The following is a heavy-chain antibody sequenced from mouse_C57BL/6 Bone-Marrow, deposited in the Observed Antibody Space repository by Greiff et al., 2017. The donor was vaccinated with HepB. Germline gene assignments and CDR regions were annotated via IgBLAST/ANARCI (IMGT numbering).Heavy chain of an antibody. CDR1: GYSITSGYY. J-gene: IGHJ4*01. D-gene: IGHD1-1*01. V-gene: IGHV3-6*01. CDR3: ARFGSLYAMDY. CDR2: ISYDGSN. Sequence: DVKLVESGPGLVKPSQSLSLTCSVTGYSITSGYYWNWIRQFPGNKLEWMGYISYDGSNNYNPSLKNRISITRDTSKNQFFLKLNSVTTEDTATYYCARFGSLYAMDYWGQGTSVTVSS.